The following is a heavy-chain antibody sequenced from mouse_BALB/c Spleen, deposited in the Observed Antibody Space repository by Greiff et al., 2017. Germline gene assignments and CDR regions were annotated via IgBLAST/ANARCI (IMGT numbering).Heavy chain of an antibody. J-gene: IGHJ4*01. D-gene: IGHD1-2*01. CDR1: GYTFTSYW. Sequence: VQVVESGAELAKPGASVKMSCKASGYTFTSYWMHWVKQRPGQGLEWIGYINPSTGYTEYNQKFKDKATLTADKSSSTAYMQLSSLTSEDSAVYYCAREGLLRLRYAMDYWGQGTSVTVSS. CDR2: INPSTGYT. CDR3: AREGLLRLRYAMDY. V-gene: IGHV1-7*01.